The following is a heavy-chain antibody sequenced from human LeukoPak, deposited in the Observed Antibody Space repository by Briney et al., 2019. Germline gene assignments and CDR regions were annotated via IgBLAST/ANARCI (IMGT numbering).Heavy chain of an antibody. V-gene: IGHV4-38-2*02. CDR1: GSSISSDYY. J-gene: IGHJ4*02. CDR2: IYHSGST. CDR3: TRRGNWGFFDY. D-gene: IGHD7-27*01. Sequence: SETLSLTCTVSGSSISSDYYWGWIRQPPGKGLEWIGSIYHSGSTYYNPSPKSRVTISVDTSKNQFSLKLSSVTAADTAMYYCTRRGNWGFFDYWGQGALVTVSS.